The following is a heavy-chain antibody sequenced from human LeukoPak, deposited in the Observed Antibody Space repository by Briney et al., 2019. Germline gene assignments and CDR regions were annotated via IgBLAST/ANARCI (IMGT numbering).Heavy chain of an antibody. V-gene: IGHV4-59*08. Sequence: SETLSLTCTVSGGSISSYYWSWIRQPPGKGLEWIGCIYYSGSTNYNPSLKSRVTISVDTSKNQFSLKLSSVTAADTAVYYCARRVLTMIVVVIVGGLVVGAFDIWGQGTMVTVSS. D-gene: IGHD3-22*01. J-gene: IGHJ3*02. CDR2: IYYSGST. CDR1: GGSISSYY. CDR3: ARRVLTMIVVVIVGGLVVGAFDI.